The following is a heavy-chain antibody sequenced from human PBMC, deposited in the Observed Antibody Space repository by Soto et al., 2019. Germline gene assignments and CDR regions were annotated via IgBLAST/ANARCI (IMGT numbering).Heavy chain of an antibody. CDR1: GFPFREFG. V-gene: IGHV3-33*05. CDR2: ISYDGSD. J-gene: IGHJ4*02. D-gene: IGHD1-1*01. CDR3: ARRWNYYLDF. Sequence: QMQLVESGGGVVQPGRSLRLSCVASGFPFREFGMHWVRQAPGKGLEWVALISYDGSDYADSVKVRFTISRDDSRDTLFLHMDNLRPDDTGVYYCARRWNYYLDFWGQGTLVAVSS.